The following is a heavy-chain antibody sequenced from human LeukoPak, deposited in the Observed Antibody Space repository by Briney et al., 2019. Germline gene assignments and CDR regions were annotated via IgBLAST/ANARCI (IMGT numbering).Heavy chain of an antibody. V-gene: IGHV4-4*02. Sequence: PSETLSLTCAVSGAFITNSHWWSWARQPPGKGLEWIGEIYHSGTTNYNPSLQSRVTMSVDKSKNQFSLKLSSATAADTAVYYCATYFYGEYGSYYFDYWGQGTLVTVSS. J-gene: IGHJ4*02. CDR2: IYHSGTT. D-gene: IGHD4-17*01. CDR1: GAFITNSHW. CDR3: ATYFYGEYGSYYFDY.